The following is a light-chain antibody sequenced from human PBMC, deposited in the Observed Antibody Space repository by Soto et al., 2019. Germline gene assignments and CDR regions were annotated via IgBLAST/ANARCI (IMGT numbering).Light chain of an antibody. V-gene: IGKV3-11*01. CDR3: LQRSVWTRT. J-gene: IGKJ1*01. CDR1: ENVYNY. CDR2: DAS. Sequence: IVLTQSPATLSVSPGERATLACRASENVYNYLAWYQQIPGQPPRLLIYDASNRAAGVPGRFSGTGSGTDFTLTICSLEPEDLALYYCLQRSVWTRTFGQGSKVDIK.